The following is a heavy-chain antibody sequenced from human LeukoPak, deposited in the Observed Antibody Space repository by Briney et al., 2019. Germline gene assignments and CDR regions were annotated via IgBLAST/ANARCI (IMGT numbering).Heavy chain of an antibody. V-gene: IGHV4-34*01. CDR3: ARGEREQQPSAYMDV. J-gene: IGHJ6*03. Sequence: GSLRLSCAASGFTFNNYAMTWVRQAPGKGLEWIGEINHSGSTNYNVSLKSRVTISVDTSKNQFSLKLSSVTAADTAVYYCARGEREQQPSAYMDVWGKGTTVTVSS. D-gene: IGHD6-13*01. CDR2: INHSGST. CDR1: GFTFNNYA.